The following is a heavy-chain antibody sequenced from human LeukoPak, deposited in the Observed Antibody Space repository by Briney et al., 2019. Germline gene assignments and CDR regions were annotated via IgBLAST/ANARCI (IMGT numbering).Heavy chain of an antibody. V-gene: IGHV5-51*01. D-gene: IGHD3-3*01. CDR1: GYSFTSYW. CDR3: ARHESRFLEWLFDAFDI. J-gene: IGHJ3*02. Sequence: PGESLKISCKGSGYSFTSYWIGWVRQMPGKGLECMGIIYPGDSDTRYSPSFQGQVTISADKSISTAYLQWSSLKASDTAMYHCARHESRFLEWLFDAFDIWGQGTMVTVSS. CDR2: IYPGDSDT.